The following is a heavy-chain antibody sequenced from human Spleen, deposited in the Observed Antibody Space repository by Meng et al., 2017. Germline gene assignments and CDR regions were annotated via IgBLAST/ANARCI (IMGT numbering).Heavy chain of an antibody. CDR1: GFSFTSYH. D-gene: IGHD3-10*01. Sequence: GESLKISCVASGFSFTSYHMTWIRQAPGKGLEWVSYISTSGGAIYYADSVKGRFTISRDNSKSSLYLQMDSLRAEDTALYYCARSRYKVRGIISYFDLWGRGTLVTVSS. V-gene: IGHV3-11*01. CDR2: ISTSGGAI. CDR3: ARSRYKVRGIISYFDL. J-gene: IGHJ2*01.